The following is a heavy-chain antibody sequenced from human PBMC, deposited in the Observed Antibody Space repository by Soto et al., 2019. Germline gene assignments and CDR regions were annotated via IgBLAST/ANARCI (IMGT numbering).Heavy chain of an antibody. CDR1: GFTFDDYA. D-gene: IGHD6-13*01. J-gene: IGHJ4*02. CDR3: GKGLSIAAIDY. Sequence: EVQLVESGGGLVQPGRSLRLSCTASGFTFDDYALHWVRQAPGKGLEWVSGITWNSDRVDYADSVKGRFTISRDNARNSLYLQMNSLRAEDKALYFCGKGLSIAAIDYWGQGTLVTVSS. CDR2: ITWNSDRV. V-gene: IGHV3-9*01.